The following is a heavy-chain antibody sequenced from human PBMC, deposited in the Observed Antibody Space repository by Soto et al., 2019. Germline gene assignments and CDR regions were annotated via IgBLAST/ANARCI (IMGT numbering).Heavy chain of an antibody. D-gene: IGHD3-3*01. CDR1: GYTFTSYG. CDR3: AKNADFWSWGMDV. Sequence: ASVKVSCKASGYTFTSYGISWVRQAPGQGLEWMGWISAYNGNTNYAQKLQDRVTMTTDTSTSTAYMELRSLRAEDTAVYYCAKNADFWSWGMDVWGQGTTVTVS. V-gene: IGHV1-18*01. J-gene: IGHJ6*02. CDR2: ISAYNGNT.